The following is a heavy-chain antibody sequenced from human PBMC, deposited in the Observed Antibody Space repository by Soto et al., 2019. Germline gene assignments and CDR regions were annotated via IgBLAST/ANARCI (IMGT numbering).Heavy chain of an antibody. D-gene: IGHD3-3*01. J-gene: IGHJ5*01. CDR3: ARSITIFGVIARNWFDF. CDR2: VFYNGTT. V-gene: IGHV4-59*01. CDR1: GDSINNYF. Sequence: PSETLSLTCTVSGDSINNYFWSWIRQPPGEGLEWIGFVFYNGTTYSNPSLKSRVTISVDTSKTKFALKLRSVAAADTAVYYCARSITIFGVIARNWFDFWGQGTLVTVSS.